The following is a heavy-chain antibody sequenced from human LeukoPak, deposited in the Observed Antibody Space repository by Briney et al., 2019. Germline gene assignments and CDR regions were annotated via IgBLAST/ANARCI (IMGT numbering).Heavy chain of an antibody. CDR1: GFTFSSYW. D-gene: IGHD6-19*01. Sequence: GGSLRLSCAASGFTFSSYWMHWVRQAPGKGLVWVSRINTDGTSTSYADSVKGRFTISRDNAKNTLYLQMNSLRVEDTAVYYCASAQSGWSDYFDYWGQGTLVTVSS. V-gene: IGHV3-74*01. CDR2: INTDGTST. CDR3: ASAQSGWSDYFDY. J-gene: IGHJ4*02.